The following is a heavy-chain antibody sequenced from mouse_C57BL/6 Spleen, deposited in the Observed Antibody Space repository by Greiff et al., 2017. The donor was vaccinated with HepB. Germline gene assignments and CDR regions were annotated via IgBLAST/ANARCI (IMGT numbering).Heavy chain of an antibody. Sequence: EVKVEESGGGLVQPGGSMKLSCVASGFTFSNYWMNWVRQSPEKGLEWVAQIRLKSDNYATHYAESVKGRFTISRDDSKSSVYLQMNNLRAEDTGIYYCTGTLGRHYWGQGTTLTVSS. CDR3: TGTLGRHY. CDR1: GFTFSNYW. J-gene: IGHJ2*01. D-gene: IGHD4-1*01. CDR2: IRLKSDNYAT. V-gene: IGHV6-3*01.